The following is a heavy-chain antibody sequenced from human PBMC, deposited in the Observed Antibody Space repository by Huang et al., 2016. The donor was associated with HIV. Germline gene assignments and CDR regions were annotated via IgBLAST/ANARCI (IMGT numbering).Heavy chain of an antibody. CDR2: VYDRGTT. CDR1: GDSVSSHY. Sequence: QVRLQESGPGLVKPSETLSLSCTVSGDSVSSHYWGWIRHPPGKGLEWIGTVYDRGTTKYNPRLKSRITISVDTSKNGLSLNITAVSAADTAMYFCVRDQGRLAVGGIDNWFDPWGQGALVTVSS. D-gene: IGHD6-19*01. V-gene: IGHV4-59*02. CDR3: VRDQGRLAVGGIDNWFDP. J-gene: IGHJ5*02.